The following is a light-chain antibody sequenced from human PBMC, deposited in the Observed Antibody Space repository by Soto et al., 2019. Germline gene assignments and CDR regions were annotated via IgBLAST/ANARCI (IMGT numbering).Light chain of an antibody. CDR2: DAS. CDR1: QDISNY. V-gene: IGKV1-33*01. CDR3: HQKFT. J-gene: IGKJ3*01. Sequence: DLQMTQSPSSLSASVGDRVTITCQASQDISNYLNWYQQKPGKAPKLLIYDASNLETGVPSSFSGSGSGTDFTFTISSLQPEDIATYYCHQKFTFGPGTKVDIK.